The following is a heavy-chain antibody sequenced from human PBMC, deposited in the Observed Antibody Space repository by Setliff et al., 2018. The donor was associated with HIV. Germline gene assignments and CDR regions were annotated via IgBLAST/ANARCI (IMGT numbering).Heavy chain of an antibody. CDR3: ARHTRQLEFLEWLSPHYYHYYYMDV. Sequence: PGESLTISCQGSGYSFSTYWIGWVRQMPGKGLEWMGIIYPGDSDTTYSPSFQGQVTISADKSISTAYLQWSSLKASDTAMYYCARHTRQLEFLEWLSPHYYHYYYMDVWGQGTTVTVSS. CDR1: GYSFSTYW. J-gene: IGHJ6*03. CDR2: IYPGDSDT. D-gene: IGHD3-3*01. V-gene: IGHV5-51*01.